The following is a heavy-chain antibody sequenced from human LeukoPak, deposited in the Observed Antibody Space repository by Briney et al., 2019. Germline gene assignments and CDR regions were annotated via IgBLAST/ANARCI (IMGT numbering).Heavy chain of an antibody. CDR2: LHENGDT. V-gene: IGHV4-59*08. J-gene: IGHJ4*02. Sequence: KPSETLCLTCSVSGGSISGYYWTWIRQSPEKGLEWIAYLHENGDTNYNPSLKSRVTISADMSKMQFSLKLSSVTASDAAVYYCARHGPIGPKRGYFDHWGQGTLVTVSS. CDR1: GGSISGYY. CDR3: ARHGPIGPKRGYFDH. D-gene: IGHD1-26*01.